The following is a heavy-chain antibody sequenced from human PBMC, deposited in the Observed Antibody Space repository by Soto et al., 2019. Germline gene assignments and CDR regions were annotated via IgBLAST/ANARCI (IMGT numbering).Heavy chain of an antibody. CDR2: INPSGGST. Sequence: QVQLVQSGAEVKKPGASVKVSCKASGYTFTSYYMHWVRQAPGQGLEWMGIINPSGGSTSYAQKFQGRGTMTRDTSTSTVYMELSSLRSEDTAVYYCAAKGIAAYNWFDPWGQGTLVTVSS. V-gene: IGHV1-46*01. J-gene: IGHJ5*02. CDR3: AAKGIAAYNWFDP. D-gene: IGHD6-13*01. CDR1: GYTFTSYY.